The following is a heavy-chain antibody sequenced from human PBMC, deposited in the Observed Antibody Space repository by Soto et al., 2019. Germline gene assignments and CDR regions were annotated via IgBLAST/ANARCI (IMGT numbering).Heavy chain of an antibody. Sequence: EVQLLESGGGLVQPGGSLRLSCAASGFTFTSYAMSWVRQAPGKGLEWVSAISGSGGSAYYADSVKGRFTISRDNSKNTLYLQVNSLRAEDTAVYYCAKDLRAYDFWGRGNWFDPWGQGTLVTVSS. CDR1: GFTFTSYA. CDR2: ISGSGGSA. D-gene: IGHD3-3*01. CDR3: AKDLRAYDFWGRGNWFDP. V-gene: IGHV3-23*01. J-gene: IGHJ5*02.